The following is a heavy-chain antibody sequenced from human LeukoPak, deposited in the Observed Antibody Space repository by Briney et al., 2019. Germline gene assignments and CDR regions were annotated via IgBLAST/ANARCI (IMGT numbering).Heavy chain of an antibody. V-gene: IGHV1-69*04. CDR2: IIPILGIA. D-gene: IGHD2-15*01. CDR3: APGLYDCSGGSCYSS. Sequence: SVKVSCKASGGTFSSYAISWVRQAPGQGLEWMGRIIPILGIANYAQKFQGRVTITADKSTSTAYMELSSLRSEDTAVYYCAPGLYDCSGGSCYSSWGQGTLVTVSS. CDR1: GGTFSSYA. J-gene: IGHJ4*02.